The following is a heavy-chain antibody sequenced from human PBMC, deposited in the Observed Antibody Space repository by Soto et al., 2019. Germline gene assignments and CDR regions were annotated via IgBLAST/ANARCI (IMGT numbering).Heavy chain of an antibody. CDR2: IIPIFGTA. CDR1: GGTFSSYA. J-gene: IGHJ4*02. Sequence: QVQLVQSGAEVKKPGSSVKVSYKASGGTFSSYAISWVRQAPGQGLEWMGGIIPIFGTANYAQKFQGRVTITADESTSTAYMELSSLRSEDTAVYYCARDLTRGTRSGIFDYWGQGTLVTVSS. CDR3: ARDLTRGTRSGIFDY. V-gene: IGHV1-69*01. D-gene: IGHD6-25*01.